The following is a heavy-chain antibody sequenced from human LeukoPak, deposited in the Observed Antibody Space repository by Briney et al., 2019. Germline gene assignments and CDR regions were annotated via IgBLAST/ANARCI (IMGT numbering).Heavy chain of an antibody. J-gene: IGHJ2*01. CDR1: GGSISGYY. Sequence: PSETLSLTCTVSGGSISGYYWTWIRQPPGKGLEWIGYIYYSGSTTYNPSLRSRLTMSVDTSKNQFSLQVTSMTAADTAVYFCARVRQTAMATPRYFDLWGRGTLVTVSS. CDR2: IYYSGST. V-gene: IGHV4-59*01. D-gene: IGHD5-18*01. CDR3: ARVRQTAMATPRYFDL.